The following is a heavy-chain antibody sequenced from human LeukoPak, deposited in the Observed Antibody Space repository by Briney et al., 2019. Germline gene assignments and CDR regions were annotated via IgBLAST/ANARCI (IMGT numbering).Heavy chain of an antibody. J-gene: IGHJ4*02. CDR3: ARKRTPGDFDY. CDR2: ISAYNGNT. V-gene: IGHV1-18*01. CDR1: GYTFTSYG. D-gene: IGHD3-16*01. Sequence: ASVKVSCKASGYTFTSYGSSWVRQAPGQGLEWMVGISAYNGNTNYAQKLQGRVTMTTDTSTSTAYMELRSLRYDDTAVYYCARKRTPGDFDYWGQGTLVTVSS.